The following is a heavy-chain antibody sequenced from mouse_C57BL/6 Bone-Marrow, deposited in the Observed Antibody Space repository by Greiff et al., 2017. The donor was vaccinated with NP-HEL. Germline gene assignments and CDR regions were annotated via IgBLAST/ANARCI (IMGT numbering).Heavy chain of an antibody. Sequence: EVQLVESGGGLVQPGGSMKLSCAASGFTFSDAWMDWVRQSPEKGLEWVAEIRNKANNHATYYAESVKGRFTISRDDSKSSVYLQMNSLRAEDTGIYYCTRYYGSSYDAMDYWGQGTSVTVSS. J-gene: IGHJ4*01. CDR1: GFTFSDAW. CDR3: TRYYGSSYDAMDY. D-gene: IGHD1-1*01. V-gene: IGHV6-6*01. CDR2: IRNKANNHAT.